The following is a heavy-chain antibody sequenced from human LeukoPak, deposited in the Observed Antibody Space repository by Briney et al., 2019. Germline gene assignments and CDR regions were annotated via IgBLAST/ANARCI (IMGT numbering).Heavy chain of an antibody. CDR2: INPSGSRT. Sequence: ASVPVSFMASGYIFTNYFMHWVRQAPGQGLEWMGLINPSGSRTNYAQKFQGRVTMTRDTSTSTVYMDLSSLRSDDTAVYYCARGGHLRYDDTGVDYWGHGTLVTVSS. J-gene: IGHJ4*01. V-gene: IGHV1-46*01. CDR3: ARGGHLRYDDTGVDY. CDR1: GYIFTNYF. D-gene: IGHD2-8*02.